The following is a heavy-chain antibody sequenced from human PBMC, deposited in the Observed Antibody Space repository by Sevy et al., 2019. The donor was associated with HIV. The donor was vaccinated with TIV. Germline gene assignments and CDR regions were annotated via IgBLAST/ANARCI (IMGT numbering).Heavy chain of an antibody. Sequence: ASVKVSCKASGYTFTSYAMNWVRQAPGQGLEWMGWINTNTGNPTYAQGFTGRFVFSLDTPVSTAYLQISSLKAEDTAVYYCAREVWRFGELLPFDYWGQGTLVTVSS. V-gene: IGHV7-4-1*02. D-gene: IGHD3-10*01. CDR1: GYTFTSYA. CDR2: INTNTGNP. J-gene: IGHJ4*02. CDR3: AREVWRFGELLPFDY.